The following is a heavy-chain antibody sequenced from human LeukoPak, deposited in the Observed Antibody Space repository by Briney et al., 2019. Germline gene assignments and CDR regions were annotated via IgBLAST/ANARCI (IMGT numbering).Heavy chain of an antibody. D-gene: IGHD2-2*03. V-gene: IGHV3-7*01. CDR2: ILPGGKES. J-gene: IGHJ4*02. Sequence: GGSLRLSCVFSVYSFSTNMMTWVRQAPGKGLQWVATILPGGKESYRVGSVKGRLIISRDNAKNSLFLQMNSLRGDDTALYYCMSAHGYWGQGTLVTVSS. CDR1: VYSFSTNM. CDR3: MSAHGY.